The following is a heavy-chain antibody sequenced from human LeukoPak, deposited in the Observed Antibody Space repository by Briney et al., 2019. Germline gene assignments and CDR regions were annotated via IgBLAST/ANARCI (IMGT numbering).Heavy chain of an antibody. CDR1: GFTFTNYW. CDR3: AGDGGPLDY. D-gene: IGHD4-23*01. Sequence: SGGSLRLSCAASGFTFTNYWMSWVRQVPGKGLEWVANINRDGSEKYYVDSVKGRFTISRDNARNSLFLQLNSLRAEDTAVYYCAGDGGPLDYWGQGTLVTVSS. V-gene: IGHV3-7*01. J-gene: IGHJ4*02. CDR2: INRDGSEK.